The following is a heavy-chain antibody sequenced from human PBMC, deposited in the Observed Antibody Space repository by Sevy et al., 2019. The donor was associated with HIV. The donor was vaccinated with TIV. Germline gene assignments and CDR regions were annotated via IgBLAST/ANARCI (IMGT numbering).Heavy chain of an antibody. Sequence: ASVKVSCKASGYTFTSYDINWVRQATGQGLEWTGWMNPNSGNTGYAQKFQGRVTMTRNTSISTAYMELSSLRSEDTAVYYCARGLGLVIIFDSDWFDPWRQGTLVTVSS. CDR2: MNPNSGNT. CDR1: GYTFTSYD. CDR3: ARGLGLVIIFDSDWFDP. J-gene: IGHJ5*02. V-gene: IGHV1-8*01. D-gene: IGHD3-9*01.